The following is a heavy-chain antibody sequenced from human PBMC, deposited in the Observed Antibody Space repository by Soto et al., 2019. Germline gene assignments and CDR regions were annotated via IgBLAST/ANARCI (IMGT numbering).Heavy chain of an antibody. CDR1: GGSISSYY. J-gene: IGHJ3*02. V-gene: IGHV4-59*08. Sequence: SETLSLTCTVSGGSISSYYWSWIRQPPGKGLEWIGYIYYSGSTNYNPSLKSRVTISVDTSKNQFSLKLSSVTAADTAVYYCARRPDIVVVVAAPNAFDIWGHGTMVTVSS. CDR3: ARRPDIVVVVAAPNAFDI. D-gene: IGHD2-15*01. CDR2: IYYSGST.